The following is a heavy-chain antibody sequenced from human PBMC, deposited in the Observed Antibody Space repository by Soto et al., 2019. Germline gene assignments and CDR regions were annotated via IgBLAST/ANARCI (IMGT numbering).Heavy chain of an antibody. J-gene: IGHJ4*02. CDR3: ARANFRNFWSGYSTAFHY. D-gene: IGHD3-3*01. Sequence: SETLSLTCAVYGGSFSGYYWSWIRQPPGKGLEWIGEINHSGSTNYNPSLKSRVTISVDTSKNQFSLKLSSVTAADTAVYYCARANFRNFWSGYSTAFHYRRQATPVTVSS. CDR1: GGSFSGYY. V-gene: IGHV4-34*01. CDR2: INHSGST.